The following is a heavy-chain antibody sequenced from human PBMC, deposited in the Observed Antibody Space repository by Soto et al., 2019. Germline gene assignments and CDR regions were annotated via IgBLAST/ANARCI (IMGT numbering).Heavy chain of an antibody. V-gene: IGHV3-23*01. CDR2: ISGSGGST. CDR1: GFTFSSYA. CDR3: AKDFPSPRRGVTRDAFDI. Sequence: LRLSCAASGFTFSSYAMSWVRQAPGKGLEWVSAISGSGGSTYYADSVKGRFTISRDNSKNTLYLQMNSLRAEDTAVYYCAKDFPSPRRGVTRDAFDIWGQGTMVTVSS. J-gene: IGHJ3*02. D-gene: IGHD3-10*01.